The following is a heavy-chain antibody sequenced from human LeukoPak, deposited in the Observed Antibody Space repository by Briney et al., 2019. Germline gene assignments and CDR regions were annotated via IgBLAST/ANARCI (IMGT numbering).Heavy chain of an antibody. CDR2: ISGSGAGT. CDR1: GFTFSSYA. J-gene: IGHJ4*02. CDR3: ATEKGDSPDY. V-gene: IGHV3-23*01. D-gene: IGHD2-21*01. Sequence: PGGSLRLSCAASGFTFSSYAMTWVRQAPVKGLEWVSGISGSGAGTYYGDSVKGRFTISRDNSKNTLYLQMNSLRAEDTAVYYCATEKGDSPDYWGQGTLVTVSS.